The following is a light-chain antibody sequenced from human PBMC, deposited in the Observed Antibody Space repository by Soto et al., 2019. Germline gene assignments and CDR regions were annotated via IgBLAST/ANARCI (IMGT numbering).Light chain of an antibody. V-gene: IGLV2-14*01. Sequence: SVLTQPASVCGSLGQSITISCTGTSSDVGNYNYVSWYQQYPGRVPKLLIYMVSNRPSGVSNRFSGSKSGNTASLTISGLQAEDEADYFCTSPTPGSLYVFGTGTKVTVL. CDR3: TSPTPGSLYV. CDR2: MVS. CDR1: SSDVGNYNY. J-gene: IGLJ1*01.